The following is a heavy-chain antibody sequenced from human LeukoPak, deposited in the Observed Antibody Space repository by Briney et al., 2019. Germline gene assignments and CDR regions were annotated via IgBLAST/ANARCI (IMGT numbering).Heavy chain of an antibody. D-gene: IGHD3-10*01. CDR1: GYSFTSYW. J-gene: IGHJ4*02. Sequence: GESLKISCKGSGYSFTSYWIAWVRQMPGKGLEWMGIIFPDDSDTRYSPSFQGQVTISADKSISTAYLQWSSLKASDTAMYYCARSLLWFGELGSYFDYWGQGTLVTVSS. CDR2: IFPDDSDT. CDR3: ARSLLWFGELGSYFDY. V-gene: IGHV5-51*01.